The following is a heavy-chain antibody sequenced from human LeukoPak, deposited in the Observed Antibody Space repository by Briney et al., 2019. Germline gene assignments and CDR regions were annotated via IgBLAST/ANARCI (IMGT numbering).Heavy chain of an antibody. J-gene: IGHJ3*02. D-gene: IGHD3-3*01. CDR1: GGTFSSYA. CDR2: IIPIFGTA. CDR3: ARNVKFTIFGVVITPPDAFDI. Sequence: ASVKVSCKASGGTFSSYAISWVRQAPGQGLEWMGGIIPIFGTANYAQKFQGRVTITADESTSTAYMELSSLRSEDTAVYYCARNVKFTIFGVVITPPDAFDIWGQGTMVTVSS. V-gene: IGHV1-69*13.